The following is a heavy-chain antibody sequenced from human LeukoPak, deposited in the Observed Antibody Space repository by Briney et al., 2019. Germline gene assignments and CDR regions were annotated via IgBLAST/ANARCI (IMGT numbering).Heavy chain of an antibody. CDR2: TYYRSKWYN. V-gene: IGHV6-1*01. D-gene: IGHD6-13*01. CDR1: GDSVSSNSAA. CDR3: AREGIIVAAGYYYYYGMDV. J-gene: IGHJ6*02. Sequence: SQTLSLTCAISGDSVSSNSAAWNWIRQSPSRGLEWLGRTYYRSKWYNDYAVSVKSRITINPDTSKNHFSLQLNSLTPEDTAVYYCAREGIIVAAGYYYYYGMDVWGQGTTVTVSS.